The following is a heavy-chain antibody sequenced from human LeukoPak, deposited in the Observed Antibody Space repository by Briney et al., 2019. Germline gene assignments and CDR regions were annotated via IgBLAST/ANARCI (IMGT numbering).Heavy chain of an antibody. CDR1: GYTFTSYG. CDR2: IIPIFGIA. J-gene: IGHJ4*02. D-gene: IGHD2-15*01. V-gene: IGHV1-69*13. CDR3: ARDKHPMLRSYYFDY. Sequence: SVKVSCKASGYTFTSYGISWVRQAPGQGLEWMGGIIPIFGIANYAQKFQGRVTITADESTSTAYMELSSLRSEDTAVYYCARDKHPMLRSYYFDYWGQGTLVTVSS.